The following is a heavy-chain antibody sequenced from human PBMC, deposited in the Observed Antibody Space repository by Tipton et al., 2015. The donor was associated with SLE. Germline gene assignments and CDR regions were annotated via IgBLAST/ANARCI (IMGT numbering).Heavy chain of an antibody. CDR1: GYTFSTYG. V-gene: IGHV1-18*01. CDR2: ISGYNGDT. D-gene: IGHD2/OR15-2a*01. J-gene: IGHJ4*02. CDR3: ARDVKEGIEY. Sequence: QVQLVQSGAEMKEPGASVKVSCKVSGYTFSTYGISWVRQAPGQGLEWMGWISGYNGDTNYAQKFRGRIIMTTDTSTSTAYMEVRSLRSDDTAIYYCARDVKEGIEYWGQGTQVTVSS.